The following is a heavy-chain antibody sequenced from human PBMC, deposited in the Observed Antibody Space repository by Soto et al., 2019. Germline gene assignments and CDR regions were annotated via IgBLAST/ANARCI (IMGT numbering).Heavy chain of an antibody. V-gene: IGHV3-66*01. D-gene: IGHD2-15*01. CDR1: GFTVSSNY. CDR2: IYSGGST. J-gene: IGHJ4*02. Sequence: LRLSCAASGFTVSSNYMSWVRQAPGKGLEWVSVIYSGGSTYYADSVKGRFTISRDNSKDTLYLQMNSLRAEDTAVYYCARSTYGGNDFDYWGQGTLVTVSS. CDR3: ARSTYGGNDFDY.